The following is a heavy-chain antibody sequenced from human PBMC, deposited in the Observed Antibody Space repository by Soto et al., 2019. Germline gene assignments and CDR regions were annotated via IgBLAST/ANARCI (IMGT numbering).Heavy chain of an antibody. D-gene: IGHD3-10*01. CDR1: GYSFTVYG. Sequence: QVRLVQSGAEVKRPGASVKVSCKTYGYSFTVYGIGWVRQAPGQGLEWMGWMSTYTGDTNYARKFRGRVTMTTDISASTASMVLRSLTSDDTAVYYCARDPGGATGFDPWGQGTPVIVST. CDR3: ARDPGGATGFDP. CDR2: MSTYTGDT. J-gene: IGHJ5*02. V-gene: IGHV1-18*01.